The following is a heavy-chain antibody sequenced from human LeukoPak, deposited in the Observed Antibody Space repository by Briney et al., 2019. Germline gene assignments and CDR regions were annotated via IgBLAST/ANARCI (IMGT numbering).Heavy chain of an antibody. CDR2: IYTSGST. V-gene: IGHV4-4*07. CDR3: ARDVGIAVAGTPAGYYYYYYMDV. J-gene: IGHJ6*03. Sequence: SETLSLTCTVSGGSISSYYWSWIRQPAGKGLEWIGCIYTSGSTNYNPSLKSRVTMSVDTSKNQFSLKLSSVTAADTAVYYCARDVGIAVAGTPAGYYYYYYMDVWGKGTTVTISS. CDR1: GGSISSYY. D-gene: IGHD6-19*01.